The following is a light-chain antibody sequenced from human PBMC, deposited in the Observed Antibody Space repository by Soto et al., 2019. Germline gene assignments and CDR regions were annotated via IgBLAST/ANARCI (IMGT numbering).Light chain of an antibody. CDR3: SSYTSSITYV. Sequence: ALTQPASVSWSPGQSITISCTGTSSDVGGYNYVSWYQQYPGKAPKLMIYDVSNRPSGVSNRFSGSKSGNTASLTISGLQAEDEADYYCSSYTSSITYVFGTGTKVTVL. V-gene: IGLV2-14*01. CDR1: SSDVGGYNY. J-gene: IGLJ1*01. CDR2: DVS.